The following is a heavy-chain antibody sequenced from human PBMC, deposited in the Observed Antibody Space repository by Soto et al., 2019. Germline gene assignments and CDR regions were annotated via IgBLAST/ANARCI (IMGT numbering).Heavy chain of an antibody. CDR1: GYNFTTYG. J-gene: IGHJ4*02. CDR2: ISGHNGHT. V-gene: IGHV1-18*01. Sequence: QVQLVQSGAEVKKRGASVKVSFKTSGYNFTTYGVSWVRQAPGQGLEWMGWISGHNGHTNYAQTFQGRVTMTRDTSTTTAYMELRSLRSDDTAVYYCARYQPYSTGYYYFDHWGQGTLAIVTS. D-gene: IGHD6-19*01. CDR3: ARYQPYSTGYYYFDH.